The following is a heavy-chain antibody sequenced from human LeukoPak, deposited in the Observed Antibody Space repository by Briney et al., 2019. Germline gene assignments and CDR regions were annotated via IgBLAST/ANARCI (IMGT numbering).Heavy chain of an antibody. D-gene: IGHD3-22*01. CDR2: ISAYNGNT. V-gene: IGHV1-18*01. J-gene: IGHJ4*02. CDR3: ARVSGYYYDSSGYYYFDY. Sequence: ASVKVSCKASGYTFTSYGISWVRQAPGQGLEWMGWISAYNGNTNYAQKLQGRVTMTTDTSTSTAYMELRSLRSDDTAVYYCARVSGYYYDSSGYYYFDYWGQGTLVTVSS. CDR1: GYTFTSYG.